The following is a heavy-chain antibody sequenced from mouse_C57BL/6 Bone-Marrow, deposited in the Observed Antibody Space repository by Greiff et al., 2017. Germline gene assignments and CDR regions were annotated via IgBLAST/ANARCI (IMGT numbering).Heavy chain of an antibody. V-gene: IGHV1-81*01. D-gene: IGHD2-5*01. CDR1: GYTFTSYG. CDR2: IYPRSGNT. J-gene: IGHJ3*01. CDR3: ARRPYSNYLFAY. Sequence: QVQLQQSGAELARPGASVKLSCKASGYTFTSYGISWVKQRTGQGLEWIGEIYPRSGNTYYNEKFKGKATLTADKSSSTAYMELRSLTSEDSAVYFCARRPYSNYLFAYWGQGTLVTVSA.